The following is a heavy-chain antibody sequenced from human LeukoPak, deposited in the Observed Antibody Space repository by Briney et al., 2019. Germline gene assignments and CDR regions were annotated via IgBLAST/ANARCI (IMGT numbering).Heavy chain of an antibody. Sequence: PGGSLRLSCTASGFTFGDYAMSWVRQAPGKGLEWVGFIRSKAYGGTTEYAASVKGRFTISRDDSKSIAYLQMNSLKTEDTAVYYCTRESSHNYDSSGYDYWGQGTLVTVSS. CDR1: GFTFGDYA. D-gene: IGHD3-22*01. J-gene: IGHJ4*02. CDR3: TRESSHNYDSSGYDY. CDR2: IRSKAYGGTT. V-gene: IGHV3-49*04.